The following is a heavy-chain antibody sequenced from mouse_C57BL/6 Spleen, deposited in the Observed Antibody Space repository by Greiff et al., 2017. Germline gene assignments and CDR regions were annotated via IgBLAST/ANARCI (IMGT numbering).Heavy chain of an antibody. CDR1: GFTFSDYY. CDR3: ARHGGLRRWYFGV. CDR2: ISNGGGST. J-gene: IGHJ1*03. V-gene: IGHV5-12*01. Sequence: EVQVVESGGGLVQPGGSLKLSCAASGFTFSDYYMYWVRQTPEKRLEWVAYISNGGGSTYYPDTVKGRFTISRDNAKNTLYLQMSRLKSEDTAMYYCARHGGLRRWYFGVWGTGTTVTAAS. D-gene: IGHD2-2*01.